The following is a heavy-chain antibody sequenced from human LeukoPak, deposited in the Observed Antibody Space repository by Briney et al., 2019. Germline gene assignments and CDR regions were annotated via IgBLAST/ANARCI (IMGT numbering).Heavy chain of an antibody. J-gene: IGHJ6*03. D-gene: IGHD1-7*01. Sequence: ASVKVSCKASGYTFTGYYMHWVRQAPGQGLEWMGWINPNSGGTNYAQKFQGRVTMTRDTSISTAYMELSRLRSDDTAVYYCARGRTGTTYDYMDVWGKGTTVTVSS. V-gene: IGHV1-2*02. CDR3: ARGRTGTTYDYMDV. CDR2: INPNSGGT. CDR1: GYTFTGYY.